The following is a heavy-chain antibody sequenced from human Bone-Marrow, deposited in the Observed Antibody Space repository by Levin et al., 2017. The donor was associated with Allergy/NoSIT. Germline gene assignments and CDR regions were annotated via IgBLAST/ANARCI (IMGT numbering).Heavy chain of an antibody. Sequence: GGSLRLSCAASGFIFSGYWMSWVRQAPGRGLEWVANIKHDGSEKYYVDSVKGRFTISRDNAKNSLYLEMNSLRAEDTAVYYCVRDNPGMGIDYWGQGTLVTVSS. V-gene: IGHV3-7*01. CDR1: GFIFSGYW. J-gene: IGHJ4*02. CDR3: VRDNPGMGIDY. CDR2: IKHDGSEK. D-gene: IGHD1-1*01.